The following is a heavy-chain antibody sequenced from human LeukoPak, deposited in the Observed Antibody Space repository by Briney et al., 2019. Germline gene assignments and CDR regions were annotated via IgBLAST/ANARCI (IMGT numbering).Heavy chain of an antibody. D-gene: IGHD2-15*01. CDR3: AKTTVGYSSGRYPGWPADC. CDR1: GFTFNTYA. V-gene: IGHV3-23*01. J-gene: IGHJ4*02. Sequence: PGGSLRLSCAASGFTFNTYAIYWVRQAPGKGLEWVSGICGSGGCTYYADSVKRRFTISRDNSKNTVYLQMNSLTADDTAVYYCAKTTVGYSSGRYPGWPADCWGQGTLVTVSS. CDR2: ICGSGGCT.